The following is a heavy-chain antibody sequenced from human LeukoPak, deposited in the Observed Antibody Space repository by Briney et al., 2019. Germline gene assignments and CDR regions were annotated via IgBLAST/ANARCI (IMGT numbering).Heavy chain of an antibody. D-gene: IGHD6-13*01. Sequence: GGSLRLSCAASGFTFSSYAMSWVRQAPGKGLEWVSAISGSGASTYYGDSLKGRFTISRDNSKNTLFLQMNSLRAEDTAMYYCAKDPPSSRIWYVPGDCWGQGTLVTVSS. CDR3: AKDPPSSRIWYVPGDC. CDR2: ISGSGAST. CDR1: GFTFSSYA. V-gene: IGHV3-23*01. J-gene: IGHJ4*02.